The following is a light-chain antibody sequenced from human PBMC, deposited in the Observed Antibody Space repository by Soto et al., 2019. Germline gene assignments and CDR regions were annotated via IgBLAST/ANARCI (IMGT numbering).Light chain of an antibody. CDR1: SSDVGAYNY. V-gene: IGLV2-14*03. J-gene: IGLJ2*01. Sequence: QSALTQPASVSGSPGQSITISCTGTSSDVGAYNYVSWYQHHPGKAPKLLIYDVSHRPSGVSNRFSGSKSDNTASLTISGLQAEDEADYYCSSYTSSSTVVFGGGTKLTVL. CDR2: DVS. CDR3: SSYTSSSTVV.